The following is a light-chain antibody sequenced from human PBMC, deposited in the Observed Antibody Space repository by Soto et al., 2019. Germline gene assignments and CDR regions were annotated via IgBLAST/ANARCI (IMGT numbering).Light chain of an antibody. CDR1: QSVLYSSNNKNY. V-gene: IGKV4-1*01. CDR2: WAS. Sequence: DIVMTQSPDSLAVSLGERATINCKSSQSVLYSSNNKNYLAWYQQKPGQPPKLLIYWASTRESGVPDRFSGRGSETDYTLTISSLQAEDVAVYYCQQYYSTPPGFTFGPGTKVDIK. J-gene: IGKJ3*01. CDR3: QQYYSTPPGFT.